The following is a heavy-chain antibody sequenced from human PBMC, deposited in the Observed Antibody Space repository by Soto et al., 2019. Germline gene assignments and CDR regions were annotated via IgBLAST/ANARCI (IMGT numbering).Heavy chain of an antibody. Sequence: GESLKISCQVSGYTFTIYWIGWVRQMPGKGLEWMGIIYPSDSDTRYSPSFQGQVTISADQSINTAYLQWDSLKASDTAIYHCARPANTVADHFDLWGQGTPVTV. V-gene: IGHV5-51*01. CDR2: IYPSDSDT. CDR3: ARPANTVADHFDL. CDR1: GYTFTIYW. D-gene: IGHD4-17*01. J-gene: IGHJ4*02.